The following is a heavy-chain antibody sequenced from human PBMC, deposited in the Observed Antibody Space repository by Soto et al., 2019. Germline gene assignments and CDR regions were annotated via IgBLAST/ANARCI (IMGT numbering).Heavy chain of an antibody. D-gene: IGHD3-10*01. Sequence: SETLSLTCAVYGGSFSGYYWSWIRQPPGKGLEWIGEINHSGSTNYNPSLKSRVTISVDTSKNQFSLKLSSVTAADTAVYYCARGISGYWGQGTLVTVSS. CDR2: INHSGST. CDR1: GGSFSGYY. CDR3: ARGISGY. V-gene: IGHV4-34*01. J-gene: IGHJ4*02.